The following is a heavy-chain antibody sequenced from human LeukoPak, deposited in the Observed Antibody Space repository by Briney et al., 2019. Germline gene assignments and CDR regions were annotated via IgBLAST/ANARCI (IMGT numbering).Heavy chain of an antibody. V-gene: IGHV3-7*01. Sequence: GGSLRLSCAASGFTFSSCWMSWVRQAPGKGLEWVANIKQDGSERYYVDSVKGRFTISRDNAKNSLYLQMNSLRAEDTAVYYCARNPLRELYIDYWGQGTLVTVSS. CDR3: ARNPLRELYIDY. J-gene: IGHJ4*02. CDR2: IKQDGSER. CDR1: GFTFSSCW. D-gene: IGHD5/OR15-5a*01.